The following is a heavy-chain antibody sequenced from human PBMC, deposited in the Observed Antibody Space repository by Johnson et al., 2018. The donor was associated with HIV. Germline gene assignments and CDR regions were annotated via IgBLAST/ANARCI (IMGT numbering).Heavy chain of an antibody. D-gene: IGHD2-21*01. J-gene: IGHJ3*02. Sequence: VQLVESGGGLIQPGGSLRLSCAASGLTVSSSYMSWVRQAPGKGLEWVSVIYSGGGTYYVDSVKGRFTISRDNSENTLYLQMNSLRAEDTAVYYCARARALVTFDIWGQGTMVTVSS. CDR1: GLTVSSSY. CDR3: ARARALVTFDI. V-gene: IGHV3-53*01. CDR2: IYSGGGT.